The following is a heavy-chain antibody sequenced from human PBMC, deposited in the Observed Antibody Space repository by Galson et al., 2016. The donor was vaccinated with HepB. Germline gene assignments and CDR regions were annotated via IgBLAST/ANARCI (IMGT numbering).Heavy chain of an antibody. J-gene: IGHJ4*02. D-gene: IGHD6-19*01. Sequence: SLRLSCAASGFTFSDFAMNWVRQTPGKGLEWVSAVGYGGTSMFYADSVKGRFTISRDNSKSTVHLQMNGLRVDDTALYYCAKGGSQWLALDFWGQGTLVTVSS. V-gene: IGHV3-23*01. CDR1: GFTFSDFA. CDR3: AKGGSQWLALDF. CDR2: VGYGGTSM.